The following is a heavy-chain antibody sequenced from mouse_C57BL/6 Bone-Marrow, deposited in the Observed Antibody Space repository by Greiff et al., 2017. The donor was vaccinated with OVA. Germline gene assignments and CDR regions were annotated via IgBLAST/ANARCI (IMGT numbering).Heavy chain of an antibody. D-gene: IGHD1-1*01. Sequence: VQLQQPGAELVKPGASVKLSCKASGYTFTSYWMHWVKQRPGRGLEWIGRIDPNSGGTKYNEKLKSKATLTVDKPSSTAYMQLSSLTSEDSAVYYCARITTVVATGGYFDVWGTGTTVTVSS. V-gene: IGHV1-72*01. CDR2: IDPNSGGT. CDR3: ARITTVVATGGYFDV. CDR1: GYTFTSYW. J-gene: IGHJ1*03.